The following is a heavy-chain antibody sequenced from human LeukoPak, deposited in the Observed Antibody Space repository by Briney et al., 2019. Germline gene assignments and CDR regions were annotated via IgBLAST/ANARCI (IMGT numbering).Heavy chain of an antibody. CDR2: ISSSSSYI. CDR3: AREDPGYSSGPLDY. Sequence: PGGSLRLSCAASGFTFSSYSMNWVRQAPGKGLEWVSSISSSSSYIYYADSVKGRFTISRDNAKNSLYLQMNSLRAEDTAVYYYAREDPGYSSGPLDYWGQGTLVTVSS. D-gene: IGHD6-19*01. V-gene: IGHV3-21*01. CDR1: GFTFSSYS. J-gene: IGHJ4*02.